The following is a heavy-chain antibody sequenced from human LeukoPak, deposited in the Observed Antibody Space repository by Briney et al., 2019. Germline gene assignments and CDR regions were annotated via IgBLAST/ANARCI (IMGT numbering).Heavy chain of an antibody. J-gene: IGHJ4*02. CDR2: IYYSGNT. Sequence: PSETLSLTCTVSGGSVSISNYYWGWVRQPPGTGLEWVGSIYYSGNTYYNPSLKSRVTISVDTSQNQFSLKLFSLTAADTAVYYCSRHAHSPSYGFWGQGILVTVSS. CDR1: GGSVSISNYY. D-gene: IGHD3-16*01. CDR3: SRHAHSPSYGF. V-gene: IGHV4-39*01.